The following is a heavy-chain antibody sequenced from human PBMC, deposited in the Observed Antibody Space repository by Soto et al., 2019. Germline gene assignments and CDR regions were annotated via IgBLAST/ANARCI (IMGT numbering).Heavy chain of an antibody. CDR1: GFSFSDYS. CDR2: INLSGSTT. D-gene: IGHD6-19*01. CDR3: AKDSPSYSSGWCFDY. Sequence: GGSLRLSCAASGFSFSDYSMNWVRQAPGKGLEWVSFINLSGSTTYYRDSVKGRFTISRDNSKNTLYLQMNSLRAEDTAVFYCAKDSPSYSSGWCFDYWGQGTLVTVSS. J-gene: IGHJ4*02. V-gene: IGHV3-23*01.